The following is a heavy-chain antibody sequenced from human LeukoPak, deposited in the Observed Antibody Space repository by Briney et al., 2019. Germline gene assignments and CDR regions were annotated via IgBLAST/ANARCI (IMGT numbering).Heavy chain of an antibody. J-gene: IGHJ4*02. CDR3: ARSPREPAASYFDY. Sequence: SVKVSCKASGGTFSSYAISWVRQAPAQGLEWMGGIIPIFGTANYAQKFQGRVTINADESTSTAYMELSSLRSEDTAVYYCARSPREPAASYFDYWGQGTLVTVSS. D-gene: IGHD2-2*01. CDR1: GGTFSSYA. CDR2: IIPIFGTA. V-gene: IGHV1-69*13.